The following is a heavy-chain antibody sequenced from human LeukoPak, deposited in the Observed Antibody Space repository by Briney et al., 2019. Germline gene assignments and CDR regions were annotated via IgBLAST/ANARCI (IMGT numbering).Heavy chain of an antibody. CDR3: ARPPLYSYGCLDY. D-gene: IGHD5-18*01. J-gene: IGHJ4*02. Sequence: GGSLRLSCAASGFTFSTYWMTWVRQASGKGLEWVANIKQDGSEKYYVDSVKGRFTISRDNAKNSLYLQMNSLRAEDTAVYYCARPPLYSYGCLDYWGQGTLVTVSS. V-gene: IGHV3-7*01. CDR1: GFTFSTYW. CDR2: IKQDGSEK.